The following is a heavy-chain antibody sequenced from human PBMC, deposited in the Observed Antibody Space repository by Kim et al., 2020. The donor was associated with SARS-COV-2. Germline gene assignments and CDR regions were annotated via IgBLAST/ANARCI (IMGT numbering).Heavy chain of an antibody. CDR2: LSGSGAST. D-gene: IGHD3-10*01. Sequence: GGSLRLSCAASGLVFSDHALSWVRQAPGKGLEGVSSLSGSGASTYYADSVKGRFTISRDNSKNTLYLQMNSLRAEDTALYHCAKDISSPGSNWFVSWGQG. CDR1: GLVFSDHA. J-gene: IGHJ5*02. CDR3: AKDISSPGSNWFVS. V-gene: IGHV3-23*01.